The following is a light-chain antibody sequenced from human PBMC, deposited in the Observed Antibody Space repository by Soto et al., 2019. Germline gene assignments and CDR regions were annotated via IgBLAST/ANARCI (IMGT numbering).Light chain of an antibody. J-gene: IGLJ1*01. Sequence: QSVLTQPPSASGTHGQSVTISCTGTSSDVGAYNYVSWYQQYPGKVPKLMIYEVTKRPSGVPDLFSGSQSGNTASLTVSGLQAEDEADYYCSSYGGSNNYYVFGTGTKVTVL. CDR2: EVT. CDR3: SSYGGSNNYYV. V-gene: IGLV2-8*01. CDR1: SSDVGAYNY.